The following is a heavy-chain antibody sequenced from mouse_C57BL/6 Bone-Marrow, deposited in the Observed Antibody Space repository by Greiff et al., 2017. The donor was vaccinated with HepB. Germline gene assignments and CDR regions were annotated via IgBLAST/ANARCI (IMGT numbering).Heavy chain of an antibody. Sequence: QVQLQQPGAELVMPGASVKLSCKASGYTFTSYWMHWVKQRPGQGLEWIGEIDPSDSYTNYNQKFKGKSTLTVDKSSSTAYMQLSSLTYEDSAVYYCARCFDSSFFDYWGQGTTLTVSS. J-gene: IGHJ2*01. CDR1: GYTFTSYW. V-gene: IGHV1-69*01. CDR3: ARCFDSSFFDY. CDR2: IDPSDSYT. D-gene: IGHD1-1*01.